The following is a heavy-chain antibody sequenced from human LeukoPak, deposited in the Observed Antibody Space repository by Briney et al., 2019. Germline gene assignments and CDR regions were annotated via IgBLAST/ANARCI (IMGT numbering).Heavy chain of an antibody. D-gene: IGHD3-22*01. CDR1: GFTFSSYA. J-gene: IGHJ4*02. Sequence: GGSLRLSCAASGFTFSSYAMHWVRQAPGKGLEWVAVISYDGSNKYYADSVKGRFTISRDNSKNTLYLQMNSLRAEDTAVYYCARDLGDYYDSSGYYGFDYWGQGTLVTVSS. CDR3: ARDLGDYYDSSGYYGFDY. CDR2: ISYDGSNK. V-gene: IGHV3-30-3*01.